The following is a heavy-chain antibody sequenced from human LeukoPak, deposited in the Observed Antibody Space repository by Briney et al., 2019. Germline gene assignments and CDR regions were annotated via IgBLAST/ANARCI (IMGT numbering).Heavy chain of an antibody. CDR2: ISYDGSNK. V-gene: IGHV3-30*03. CDR1: GFTFSSYA. J-gene: IGHJ3*02. D-gene: IGHD6-13*01. CDR3: ARVHSSSWYGAFDI. Sequence: GGSLRLSCAASGFTFSSYAVSWVRQAPGKGLDWVAVISYDGSNKYYADSVKGRFTISRDNSKNTLYLQMNSLRAEDTALYYCARVHSSSWYGAFDIWGQGTMVTVSS.